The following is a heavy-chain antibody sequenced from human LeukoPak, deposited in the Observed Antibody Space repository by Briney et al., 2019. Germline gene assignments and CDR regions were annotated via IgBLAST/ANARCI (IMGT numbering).Heavy chain of an antibody. CDR1: GGSFSGYY. V-gene: IGHV4-34*01. J-gene: IGHJ4*02. Sequence: SETLSPTCAVYGGSFSGYYWSWIRQPPGKGLEWIGEINHSGSTNYNPSLKSRVTISVDTSKNQFSLKLSSVTAADTAVYYCARVSERHYYDRPFDYWGQGTLVTVSS. CDR2: INHSGST. D-gene: IGHD3-22*01. CDR3: ARVSERHYYDRPFDY.